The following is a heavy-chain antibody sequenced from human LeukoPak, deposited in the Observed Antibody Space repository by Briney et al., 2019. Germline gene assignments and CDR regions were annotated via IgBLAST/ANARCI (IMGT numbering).Heavy chain of an antibody. Sequence: GGSLTLSCAASGFTFSSYWMTWVRQAPGKGREWVANIKQDGSETYYVDSVKGRFTISRDNAKNSLYLQMNSLRAEDTAVYYCARWNFGSGSHYLDYWGQGTLVTVSS. D-gene: IGHD3-10*01. CDR2: IKQDGSET. V-gene: IGHV3-7*04. J-gene: IGHJ4*02. CDR3: ARWNFGSGSHYLDY. CDR1: GFTFSSYW.